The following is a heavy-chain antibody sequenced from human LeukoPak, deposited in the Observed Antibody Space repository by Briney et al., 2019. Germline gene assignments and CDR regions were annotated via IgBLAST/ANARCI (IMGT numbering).Heavy chain of an antibody. Sequence: KPSETLSLTCTVSGGSISSYYWSWIRQPPGKGLEWIGYIYYSGSTNYNPSLKSRVTISVDTSKNQFSLKLSSVTAADTAVYYCARGDLYCSAGSCSDYWGQGTLVTVSS. V-gene: IGHV4-59*01. CDR1: GGSISSYY. CDR2: IYYSGST. J-gene: IGHJ4*02. CDR3: ARGDLYCSAGSCSDY. D-gene: IGHD2-15*01.